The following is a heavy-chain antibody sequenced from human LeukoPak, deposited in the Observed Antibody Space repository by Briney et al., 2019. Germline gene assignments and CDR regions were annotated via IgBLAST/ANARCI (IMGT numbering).Heavy chain of an antibody. J-gene: IGHJ4*02. CDR1: GGSFSGYY. V-gene: IGHV4-34*01. CDR3: ARHQQMVRGVIHFDY. D-gene: IGHD3-10*01. CDR2: INHSGST. Sequence: SETLSLTCAVYGGSFSGYYWSWIRQPPGKGLEWIGEINHSGSTNYNPSLKRRVTISVDTSKNQFSLKLSSVTAADTAVYYCARHQQMVRGVIHFDYWGQGTLVTVSS.